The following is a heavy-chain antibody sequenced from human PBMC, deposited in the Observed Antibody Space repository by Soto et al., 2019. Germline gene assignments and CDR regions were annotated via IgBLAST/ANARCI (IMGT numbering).Heavy chain of an antibody. Sequence: ASVKVSCKASGYTFTSYGISWVRQAPGQGLEWMGWISAYNGNTNYAQKLQGRVTITRDTSASTGYMELSSLRSEDTAVYYCGRSVVGATGEILYNAMDVWGQGTTVTVSS. V-gene: IGHV1-18*01. CDR1: GYTFTSYG. CDR3: GRSVVGATGEILYNAMDV. D-gene: IGHD1-26*01. J-gene: IGHJ6*02. CDR2: ISAYNGNT.